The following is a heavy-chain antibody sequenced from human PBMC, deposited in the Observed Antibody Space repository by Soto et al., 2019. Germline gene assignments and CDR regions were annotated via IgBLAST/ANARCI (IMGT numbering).Heavy chain of an antibody. J-gene: IGHJ5*02. Sequence: QVQLVESGGGVVQPGRSLRLSCAASGFTFSSYAMHWVRQAPGKGLEWVAVISYDGSNKYYADSVKGRFTISRDNSKNTLYLQMNSLRAEDTAVYYCARDRIPTAAAVAAPPPTWFDPWGQGTLVTVSS. CDR2: ISYDGSNK. V-gene: IGHV3-30-3*01. CDR3: ARDRIPTAAAVAAPPPTWFDP. CDR1: GFTFSSYA. D-gene: IGHD6-19*01.